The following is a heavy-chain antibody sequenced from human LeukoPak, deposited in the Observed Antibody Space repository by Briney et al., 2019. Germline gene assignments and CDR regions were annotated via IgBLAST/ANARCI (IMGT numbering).Heavy chain of an antibody. CDR3: ASSGGGLQWELLSKATGALDY. Sequence: GASVKVSCKASGGTFSSYAISWVRQAPGQGLEWMGGIIPIFGTANYPQKFQGRVTITTDESTSTAYMELSSLRSEDTAVYYCASSGGGLQWELLSKATGALDYWGQGTLVTVSS. J-gene: IGHJ4*02. D-gene: IGHD1-26*01. CDR2: IIPIFGTA. V-gene: IGHV1-69*05. CDR1: GGTFSSYA.